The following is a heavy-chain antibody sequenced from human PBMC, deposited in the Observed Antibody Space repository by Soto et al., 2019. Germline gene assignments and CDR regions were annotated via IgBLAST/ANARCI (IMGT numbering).Heavy chain of an antibody. V-gene: IGHV1-18*01. Sequence: ASVKVSCKASGYTFTSYGISWVRQAPGQGLEWMGWISAYNGNTNYAQKLQGRVTMTTDTSTSTAYMELRSLRSDDTAVYYCARDLRITIFGVVIADSFDIRGQGITVTV. J-gene: IGHJ3*02. D-gene: IGHD3-3*01. CDR3: ARDLRITIFGVVIADSFDI. CDR1: GYTFTSYG. CDR2: ISAYNGNT.